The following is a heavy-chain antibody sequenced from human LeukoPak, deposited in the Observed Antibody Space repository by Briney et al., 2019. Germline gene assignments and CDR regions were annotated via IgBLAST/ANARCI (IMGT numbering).Heavy chain of an antibody. CDR2: ISSSSSYI. CDR3: AGDLGGVESEGGWAFDI. V-gene: IGHV3-21*01. D-gene: IGHD2-8*02. J-gene: IGHJ3*02. CDR1: GFTFSSYS. Sequence: GGSLRLSCAASGFTFSSYSMNWVRQAPGKGLEWVSSISSSSSYIYYADSVKGRFTISRDNAKNSLYLQMNSLRAEDTAVYYCAGDLGGVESEGGWAFDIWGQGTMVTVSS.